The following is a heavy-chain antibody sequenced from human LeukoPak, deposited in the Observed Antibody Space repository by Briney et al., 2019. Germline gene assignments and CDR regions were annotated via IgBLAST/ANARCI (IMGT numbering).Heavy chain of an antibody. CDR2: IKQDGSEK. V-gene: IGHV3-7*01. Sequence: GGSLRLSCAASGFTFSSYWMSWVRQAPGKGLEWVANIKQDGSEKYYVDSVKGRFTISRDNAKNSLYLQMNSLRADDTAVYYCARVRIAAAGPYFQHWGQGTLVTVSS. D-gene: IGHD6-13*01. CDR1: GFTFSSYW. CDR3: ARVRIAAAGPYFQH. J-gene: IGHJ1*01.